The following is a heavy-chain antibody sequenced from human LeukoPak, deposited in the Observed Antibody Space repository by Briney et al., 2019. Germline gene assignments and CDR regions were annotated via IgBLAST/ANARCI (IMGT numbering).Heavy chain of an antibody. D-gene: IGHD3-9*01. V-gene: IGHV4-59*08. Sequence: SETLSLTCTVSGGSISSYYWSWIRQPPGKGLEWIGYIYYSGSTNYNPSLKSRVTISVDTSKNQFSLKLSSVTAADTAVYYCARHTPLDYDILTGYYLFDYWGQGTLVTVSS. J-gene: IGHJ4*02. CDR1: GGSISSYY. CDR3: ARHTPLDYDILTGYYLFDY. CDR2: IYYSGST.